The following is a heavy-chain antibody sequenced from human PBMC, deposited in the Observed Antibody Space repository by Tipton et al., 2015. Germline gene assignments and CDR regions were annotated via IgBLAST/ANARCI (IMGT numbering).Heavy chain of an antibody. Sequence: SLRLSCEVSEVIFTGHWMSWVRQAPGKGLEWVGQISPDGSEKYFVDSVRGRFTISRDNGKNSLYLQMKSLRAEDTAVYYCARDAPGTTFDYWGQGTLVTVSA. D-gene: IGHD1-1*01. CDR3: ARDAPGTTFDY. J-gene: IGHJ4*02. CDR1: EVIFTGHW. CDR2: ISPDGSEK. V-gene: IGHV3-7*01.